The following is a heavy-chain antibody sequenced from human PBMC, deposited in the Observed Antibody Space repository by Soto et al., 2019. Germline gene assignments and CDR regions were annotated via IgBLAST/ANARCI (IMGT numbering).Heavy chain of an antibody. CDR2: MNPNSGNT. D-gene: IGHD2-21*02. CDR1: GYTFTSYD. CDR3: ARMAYCGGDCYSEAFDI. V-gene: IGHV1-8*01. J-gene: IGHJ3*02. Sequence: ASVKVSCKASGYTFTSYDINWVRQATGQGLEWMGWMNPNSGNTGYAQKFQGRVTMTRNTSISTAYMELSSLRSEDTAVYYCARMAYCGGDCYSEAFDIWGQGTMVTVSS.